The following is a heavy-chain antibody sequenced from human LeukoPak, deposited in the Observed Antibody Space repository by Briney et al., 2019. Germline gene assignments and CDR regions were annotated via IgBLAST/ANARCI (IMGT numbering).Heavy chain of an antibody. J-gene: IGHJ5*02. CDR1: GGSFSGYY. CDR3: ARAPKGWFDP. CDR2: IYYSGST. Sequence: PSETLSLTCAVYGGSFSGYYWSWIRQPPGKGLEWIGYIYYSGSTNYNPSLKSRVTISVDTSKNQFSLKLSSVTAAGTAVYYCARAPKGWFDPWGQGTLVTVSS. V-gene: IGHV4-59*01.